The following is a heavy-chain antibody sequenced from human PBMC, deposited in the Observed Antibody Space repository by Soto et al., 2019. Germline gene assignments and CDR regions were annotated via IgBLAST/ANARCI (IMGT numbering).Heavy chain of an antibody. CDR2: INHSGST. CDR3: ARKRIAVAGYYGIDG. D-gene: IGHD6-19*01. J-gene: IGHJ6*02. Sequence: SETLSLTCAVYGGSFSGYYWSWIRQPPGKGLEWIGEINHSGSTNYNPSLKSRVTISVDTSKNQFSLKLSSVTAADTAVYYCARKRIAVAGYYGIDGWGQGTTVTVSS. CDR1: GGSFSGYY. V-gene: IGHV4-34*01.